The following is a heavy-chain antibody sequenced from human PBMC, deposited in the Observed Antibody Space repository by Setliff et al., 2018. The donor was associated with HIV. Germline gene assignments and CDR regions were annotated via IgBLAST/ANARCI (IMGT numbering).Heavy chain of an antibody. J-gene: IGHJ4*02. CDR1: GFTFSNYW. D-gene: IGHD1-26*01. Sequence: PGGSLRLSCAASGFTFSNYWMTWVRQAPGKGLEWVANIKQDGSEKNYVDSVKGRFTISRDNARNSLDLQLNSLRVEDTAVDYCARDATRGGDFDFWGQGTLVTVSS. V-gene: IGHV3-7*03. CDR2: IKQDGSEK. CDR3: ARDATRGGDFDF.